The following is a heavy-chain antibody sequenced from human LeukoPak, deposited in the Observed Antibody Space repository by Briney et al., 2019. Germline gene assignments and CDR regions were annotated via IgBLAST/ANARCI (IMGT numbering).Heavy chain of an antibody. CDR3: AKFPESYYYMDV. V-gene: IGHV3-33*06. CDR2: IWNDGSNK. CDR1: GFIFSNYG. Sequence: PGGSLRLSCAASGFIFSNYGMYWVRQAPDKRLEWVAVIWNDGSNKYYADSVKGRFTISRDNSKNTLYLQMNSLRAEDTAIYCCAKFPESYYYMDVWGKGTTVTVSS. J-gene: IGHJ6*03.